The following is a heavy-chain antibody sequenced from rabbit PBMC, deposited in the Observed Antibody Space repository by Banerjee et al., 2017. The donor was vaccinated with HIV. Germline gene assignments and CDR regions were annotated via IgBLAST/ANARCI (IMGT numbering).Heavy chain of an antibody. J-gene: IGHJ4*01. CDR3: ARGHSSYPYYFDL. D-gene: IGHD8-1*01. CDR2: FVAGKSRT. V-gene: IGHV1S45*01. CDR1: GFDFSSYA. Sequence: QEQLKESGGDLVKPEGSLTLTCTASGFDFSSYAMSWVRQAPGKGLEWIGNFVAGKSRTYYASWVNGRFTISKASSTTVTLQMTSLTAADTATYFCARGHSSYPYYFDLWGQGTLVTVS.